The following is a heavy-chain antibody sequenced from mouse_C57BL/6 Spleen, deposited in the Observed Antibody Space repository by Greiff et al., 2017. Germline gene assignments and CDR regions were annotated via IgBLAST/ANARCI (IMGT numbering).Heavy chain of an antibody. V-gene: IGHV1-82*01. Sequence: VQLQQSGPELVKPGASVKISCTASGYAFSSSWMNWVKQRPGQGLEWIGRIYPGDGDTKYNGKFKGKATLTADKSSSTAYMQLSSLTSADSAVYFCASSAQAPYYAMDYWGQGTSVTVSS. D-gene: IGHD3-2*02. J-gene: IGHJ4*01. CDR2: IYPGDGDT. CDR1: GYAFSSSW. CDR3: ASSAQAPYYAMDY.